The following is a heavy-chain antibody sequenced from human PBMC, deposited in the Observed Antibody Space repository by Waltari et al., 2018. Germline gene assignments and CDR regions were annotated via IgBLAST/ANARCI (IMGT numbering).Heavy chain of an antibody. CDR3: ARGLPPPNYCSGGSCYYFDY. Sequence: QVQLQQWGAGLLKPSETLSLTCAVSGGSFSGYYWRWLRQPPGQGLEWIGEINPSGSTNYNPSIKGRVTISVDTSKNQFSLKLSSGTAADTAVYYCARGLPPPNYCSGGSCYYFDYWGQGTLVTVSS. CDR1: GGSFSGYY. J-gene: IGHJ4*02. D-gene: IGHD2-15*01. V-gene: IGHV4-34*01. CDR2: INPSGST.